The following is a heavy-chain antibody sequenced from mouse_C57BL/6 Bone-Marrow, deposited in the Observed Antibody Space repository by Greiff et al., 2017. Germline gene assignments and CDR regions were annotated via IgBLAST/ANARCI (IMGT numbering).Heavy chain of an antibody. Sequence: ESGPGLVKPSQSLSLTCSVTGYSITSGYYWNWIRQFPGNKLEWMGYISYDGSNNYNPSLKNRTSITRDTSKNQFCLKLNSVTTEDTATYYCARTGTAWFAYWGQGTLVTVSA. CDR3: ARTGTAWFAY. CDR2: ISYDGSN. V-gene: IGHV3-6*01. CDR1: GYSITSGYY. D-gene: IGHD4-1*01. J-gene: IGHJ3*01.